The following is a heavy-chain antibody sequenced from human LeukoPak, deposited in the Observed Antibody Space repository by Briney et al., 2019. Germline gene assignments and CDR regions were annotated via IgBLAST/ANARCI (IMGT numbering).Heavy chain of an antibody. CDR1: GFTFSSYG. CDR3: ARDNSLQDMAWWFDP. D-gene: IGHD5-24*01. V-gene: IGHV1-46*01. J-gene: IGHJ5*02. CDR2: INPTGTSS. Sequence: PGGSLRLSCAASGFTFSSYGMHWVRQAPGQGLEWVGLINPTGTSSWSAQKFQGRVTLTRDMSTSTDYMELSSLRSEDTAVYYCARDNSLQDMAWWFDPWGQGTLVTVSS.